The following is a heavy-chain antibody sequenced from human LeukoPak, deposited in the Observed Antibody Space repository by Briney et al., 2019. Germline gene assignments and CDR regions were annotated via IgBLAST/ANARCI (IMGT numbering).Heavy chain of an antibody. CDR2: IVVGSGNT. D-gene: IGHD2-2*01. V-gene: IGHV1-58*01. J-gene: IGHJ4*02. CDR1: GFTFTSSA. Sequence: SVKVSCKASGFTFTSSAVQRVRQARGQRLEWIGWIVVGSGNTNYAQKFQERVTITRDMSTSTAYMELSSLRSEDTAVYYCAAGGEVPEDIVVVPAGWGQGTLVTVSS. CDR3: AAGGEVPEDIVVVPAG.